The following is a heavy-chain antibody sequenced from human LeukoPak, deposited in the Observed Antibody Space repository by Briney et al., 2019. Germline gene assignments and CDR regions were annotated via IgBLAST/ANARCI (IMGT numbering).Heavy chain of an antibody. D-gene: IGHD1-26*01. Sequence: ASVKVSCKASGYTFTRYNMHWVRQAPGQGLGWMGIINPGGGSTSYAQKFQGRVTTTRDTSTSTVYMELSSLRSEDTAVYFCARGIVGDSVAFDVWGQGTMVTVS. CDR2: INPGGGST. J-gene: IGHJ3*01. V-gene: IGHV1-46*01. CDR1: GYTFTRYN. CDR3: ARGIVGDSVAFDV.